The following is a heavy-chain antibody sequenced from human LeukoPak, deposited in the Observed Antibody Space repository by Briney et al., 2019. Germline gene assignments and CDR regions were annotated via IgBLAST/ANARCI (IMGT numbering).Heavy chain of an antibody. CDR1: GGSISSGGYY. CDR2: IYHSGST. J-gene: IGHJ4*02. Sequence: PSETLSLTCTVSGGSISSGGYYWSWIRQPPGKGLEWIGYIYHSGSTYYNPSLKSRVTISVDRSKNQFSLKLSSVTAADTAVYYCAGHGRGNAGIDYWGQGTLVTVSS. V-gene: IGHV4-30-2*01. CDR3: AGHGRGNAGIDY. D-gene: IGHD1-26*01.